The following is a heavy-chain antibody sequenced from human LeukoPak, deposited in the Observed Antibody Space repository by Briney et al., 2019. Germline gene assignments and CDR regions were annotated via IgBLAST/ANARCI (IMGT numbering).Heavy chain of an antibody. Sequence: PGGSLRLSSAASGFTFSTYAMRWVRQAPGEGLEWGSSISGSGSSTYYADSLKGRFTISRDNAKNSLQLQMDSLRAEDTAVYYCARVQSFDGSTWSIPTYWGQGTLVTVSS. CDR2: ISGSGSST. V-gene: IGHV3-21*01. J-gene: IGHJ4*02. CDR1: GFTFSTYA. CDR3: ARVQSFDGSTWSIPTY. D-gene: IGHD6-13*01.